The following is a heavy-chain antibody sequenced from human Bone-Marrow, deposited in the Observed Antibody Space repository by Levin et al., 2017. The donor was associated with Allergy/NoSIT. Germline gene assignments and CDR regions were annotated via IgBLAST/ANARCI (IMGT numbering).Heavy chain of an antibody. J-gene: IGHJ6*02. CDR3: AREHYRLNGMDV. V-gene: IGHV3-21*01. CDR2: ISSSSSYI. Sequence: GESLKISCAASGFTFSSYSMNWVRQAPGKGLEWVSSISSSSSYIYYADSVKGRFTISRDNAKNSLYLQMNSLRAEDTAVYYCAREHYRLNGMDVWGQGTTVTVSS. D-gene: IGHD3-10*01. CDR1: GFTFSSYS.